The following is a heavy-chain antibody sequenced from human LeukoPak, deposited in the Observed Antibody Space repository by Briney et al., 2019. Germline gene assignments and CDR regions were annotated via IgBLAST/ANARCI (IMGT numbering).Heavy chain of an antibody. CDR1: GFTFSNAW. D-gene: IGHD6-19*01. Sequence: PGGSLRLSCAASGFTFSNAWMSWVRQAPGKGPEWVGRIKSKTDGGTTDYAAPVKGRFTISRDDSKNTLYLQMNSLKTEDTAVYYCTTVREPDCFGSGCYYYGMDVWGQGTTVTVSS. V-gene: IGHV3-15*01. J-gene: IGHJ6*02. CDR3: TTVREPDCFGSGCYYYGMDV. CDR2: IKSKTDGGTT.